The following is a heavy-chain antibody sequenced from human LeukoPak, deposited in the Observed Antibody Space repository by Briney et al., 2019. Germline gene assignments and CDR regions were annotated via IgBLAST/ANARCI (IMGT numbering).Heavy chain of an antibody. Sequence: GGSLRLSCAASGFTVSSNYMSWVRQAPGKGLEWVSVIYSGGSTYYADSVKGRFTISRDNSQNTLYLQMNSLRAEDTAVYYCTKDPNGDYVGAFDPWGQGTLVTVSS. J-gene: IGHJ5*02. CDR3: TKDPNGDYVGAFDP. CDR1: GFTVSSNY. D-gene: IGHD4-17*01. CDR2: IYSGGST. V-gene: IGHV3-66*01.